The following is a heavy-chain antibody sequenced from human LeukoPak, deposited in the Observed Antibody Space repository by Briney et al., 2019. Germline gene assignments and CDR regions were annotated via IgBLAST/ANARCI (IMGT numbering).Heavy chain of an antibody. V-gene: IGHV3-9*01. CDR2: ISWNSVSI. J-gene: IGHJ4*02. CDR1: GLTFDDYA. Sequence: GRSLRLSCAVSGLTFDDYAMHWVRHAPGKGLEWVSGISWNSVSIGYADSVKGRATISRDNAKNSLYLQMNSLRAEDTALYYCATGDSSGWDYFDYWGQGTLVTVSS. CDR3: ATGDSSGWDYFDY. D-gene: IGHD3-22*01.